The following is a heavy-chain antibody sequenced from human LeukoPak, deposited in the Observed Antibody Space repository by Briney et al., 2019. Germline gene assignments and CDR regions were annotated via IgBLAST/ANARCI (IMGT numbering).Heavy chain of an antibody. CDR2: ISWDSSSI. Sequence: GGSLRLSCAASGFTFDDYAMHWVRQAPGKGLEWVSGISWDSSSIGYADSVKGRFTISRDNAKNSLYLQMNSLRAEDTAVYYCARDNGEWLPEGYYYYMDVWGKGTTVTVSS. V-gene: IGHV3-9*01. CDR3: ARDNGEWLPEGYYYYMDV. D-gene: IGHD3-3*01. CDR1: GFTFDDYA. J-gene: IGHJ6*03.